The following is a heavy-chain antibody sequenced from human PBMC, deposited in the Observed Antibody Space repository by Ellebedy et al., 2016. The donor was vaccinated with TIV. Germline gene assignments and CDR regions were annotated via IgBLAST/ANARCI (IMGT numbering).Heavy chain of an antibody. CDR2: IFSAADGGET. Sequence: GESLKISCAASGFTVTTNYMNWVRQAPVKGLEWVSVIFSAADGGETHYADSVKGRFTISRDSSKNTLYLQMNSLRAEDTAVYYFARDAAGNGGKLDYWGQGALVTVSS. J-gene: IGHJ4*02. V-gene: IGHV3-53*01. D-gene: IGHD4-23*01. CDR1: GFTVTTNY. CDR3: ARDAAGNGGKLDY.